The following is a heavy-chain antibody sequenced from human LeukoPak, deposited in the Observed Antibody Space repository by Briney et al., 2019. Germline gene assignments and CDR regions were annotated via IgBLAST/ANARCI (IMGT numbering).Heavy chain of an antibody. Sequence: PSETLSLTCAVYGGSFSGYYWGWIRQPPGKGLEWIGEINHSGSTNYNPSLKSRVTISVDTSKNQFSLKLSSVTAADTAVYYCARKLSRGSYYFDYWGQGTLVTVSS. D-gene: IGHD1-26*01. CDR1: GGSFSGYY. CDR3: ARKLSRGSYYFDY. CDR2: INHSGST. J-gene: IGHJ4*02. V-gene: IGHV4-34*01.